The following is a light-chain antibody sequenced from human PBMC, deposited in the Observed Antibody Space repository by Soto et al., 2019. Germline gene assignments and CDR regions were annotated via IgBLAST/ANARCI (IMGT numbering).Light chain of an antibody. J-gene: IGKJ4*01. CDR2: GAS. CDR3: LQDFDSFPT. CDR1: QGIRND. Sequence: AIQMTQSPSSLSASVGDRVTITCRASQGIRNDLGWYQQRPGNAPKLLIYGASTLNSGVPARFSGSGSGTDFTLTISSLQTEDFASYYCLQDFDSFPTFGGGTKLEIK. V-gene: IGKV1-6*01.